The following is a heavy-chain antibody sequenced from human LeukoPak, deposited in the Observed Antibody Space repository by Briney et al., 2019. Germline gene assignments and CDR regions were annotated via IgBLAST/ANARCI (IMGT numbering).Heavy chain of an antibody. J-gene: IGHJ4*02. CDR3: ARQHYDFWSGYYSPKFDY. Sequence: PSETLSLTCTVSGGSISSSVCYWGWIRQSPGKGLEWIGTIYYSGSIYYNPSLKSRVTMSVDTSKNQFSLKLSSVTAADTAVYYCARQHYDFWSGYYSPKFDYWGQGTLVTVSS. D-gene: IGHD3-3*01. CDR2: IYYSGSI. V-gene: IGHV4-39*01. CDR1: GGSISSSVCY.